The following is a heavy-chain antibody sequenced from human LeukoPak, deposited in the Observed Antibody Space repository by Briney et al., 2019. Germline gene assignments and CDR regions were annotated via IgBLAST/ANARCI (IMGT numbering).Heavy chain of an antibody. V-gene: IGHV1-2*02. CDR2: INPNSGGT. CDR1: GYTFTGYY. CDR3: AGTNSYGYYLRY. D-gene: IGHD5-18*01. J-gene: IGHJ4*02. Sequence: ASVTVSCKASGYTFTGYYIHWVRQAPGQGLEWMGWINPNSGGTNYAQKFQGRVTMTRDTSISTAYMELSRLRSDDTAVYFCAGTNSYGYYLRYWGQGTLVTVSS.